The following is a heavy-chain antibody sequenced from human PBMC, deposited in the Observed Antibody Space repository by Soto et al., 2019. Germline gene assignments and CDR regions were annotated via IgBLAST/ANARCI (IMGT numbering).Heavy chain of an antibody. V-gene: IGHV6-1*01. CDR3: ARATPHIPPVGPPRTPAYYYYGMDA. Sequence: SQTLSLTCAISGDSVSSNSAAWNWIRQSPSRGLEWLGRTYYRSKWYNDYAVSVKSRITINPDTSKNQFSLQLNSVTPEDTAVYYCARATPHIPPVGPPRTPAYYYYGMDAWGQGTTVTVSS. CDR1: GDSVSSNSAA. J-gene: IGHJ6*02. D-gene: IGHD2-21*01. CDR2: TYYRSKWYN.